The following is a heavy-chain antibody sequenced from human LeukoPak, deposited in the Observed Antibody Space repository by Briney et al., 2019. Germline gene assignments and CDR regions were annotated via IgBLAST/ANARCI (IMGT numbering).Heavy chain of an antibody. CDR2: IYYSGST. D-gene: IGHD5-18*01. J-gene: IGHJ4*02. V-gene: IGHV4-59*01. CDR3: ARVFYSYGCDY. Sequence: KASETLSLTCSVSGGSISRYHWSWIRQPPGKGLEWIGYIYYSGSTNYNPSLKSRVAISVDTSKNQFSLKRSSVTAADTAVYYCARVFYSYGCDYWGQGTLVTVSS. CDR1: GGSISRYH.